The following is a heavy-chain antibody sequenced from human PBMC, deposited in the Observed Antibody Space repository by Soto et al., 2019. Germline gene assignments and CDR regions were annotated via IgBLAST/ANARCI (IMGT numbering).Heavy chain of an antibody. CDR3: ARVDSYRYNYYYGMDV. Sequence: ASVKVSCKASGYTFTSYDINWVRQATGQGLEWMGWMNPNSGNTGYAQKFQGRVTMTRNTSISTAYMELSSLRSEDTAVYYCARVDSYRYNYYYGMDVWGQGTTVTVSS. CDR1: GYTFTSYD. D-gene: IGHD5-18*01. V-gene: IGHV1-8*01. J-gene: IGHJ6*02. CDR2: MNPNSGNT.